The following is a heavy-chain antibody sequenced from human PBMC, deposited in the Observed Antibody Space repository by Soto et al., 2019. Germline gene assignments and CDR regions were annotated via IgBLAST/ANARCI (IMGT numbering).Heavy chain of an antibody. V-gene: IGHV3-21*01. Sequence: EVQLVESGGDLVRPGGSLRLSCAASGFDLNYYSMNWVRQAPAKGLEWVSSISPRSDDTYYADSVKGRFTISRDNAKNSVYLQMKSLRDEDTAVYYCARPRGPRGYDLIDYWGQGTLVIVSS. D-gene: IGHD5-12*01. CDR2: ISPRSDDT. J-gene: IGHJ4*02. CDR1: GFDLNYYS. CDR3: ARPRGPRGYDLIDY.